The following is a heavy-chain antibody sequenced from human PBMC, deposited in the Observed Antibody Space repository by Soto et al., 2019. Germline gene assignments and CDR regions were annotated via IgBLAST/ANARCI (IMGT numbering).Heavy chain of an antibody. CDR3: AKMDCGDSFDY. CDR1: GGSVSSGSYY. J-gene: IGHJ4*02. V-gene: IGHV4-61*01. Sequence: SETLSLTCTVSGGSVSSGSYYWSWIRQPPGKGLEWIGYIYYSGSTNYNPSLKSRVTISVDTSKNQFSLKLSSVTAADTAVYYCAKMDCGDSFDYWGQGTLVTVSS. D-gene: IGHD4-17*01. CDR2: IYYSGST.